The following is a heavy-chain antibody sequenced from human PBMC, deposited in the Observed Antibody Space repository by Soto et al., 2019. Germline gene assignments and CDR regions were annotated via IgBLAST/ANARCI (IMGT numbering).Heavy chain of an antibody. Sequence: QVQLVQSGTEVKTPGSSVKVSCKASGGSFSKFAINWVRQAPGQGLEWMGGIIPTLGTTDYAHKFQGRVTITADEATRTAYMEQSGLRSEDTAVYYCARDDATHCGDDCYRYFYYGMDVWGQGTTVTVSS. J-gene: IGHJ6*02. CDR1: GGSFSKFA. V-gene: IGHV1-69*01. D-gene: IGHD2-21*02. CDR3: ARDDATHCGDDCYRYFYYGMDV. CDR2: IIPTLGTT.